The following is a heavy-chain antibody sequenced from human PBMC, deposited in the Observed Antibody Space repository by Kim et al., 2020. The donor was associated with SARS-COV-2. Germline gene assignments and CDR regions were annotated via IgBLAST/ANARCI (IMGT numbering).Heavy chain of an antibody. CDR3: ARSVAIMSPGMDV. J-gene: IGHJ6*02. V-gene: IGHV1-3*01. Sequence: KCSDTFQGGVTITRDTSARTAYMELSSLRPEDTAVYYCARSVAIMSPGMDVWGQGTTVTVSS. D-gene: IGHD3-16*01.